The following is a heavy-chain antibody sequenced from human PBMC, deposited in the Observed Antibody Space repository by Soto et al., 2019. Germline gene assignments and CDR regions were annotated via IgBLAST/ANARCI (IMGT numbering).Heavy chain of an antibody. J-gene: IGHJ4*02. CDR3: AKDIGAAPGGNYFDY. Sequence: EVQLVESGGGLVQPGRSLRLSCAASGFTFDDYAMHWVRQAPGKGLEWVSGISWNSGSIGYADSVKGRFTISRDNAKNSLYLQMNSLRAVATALYYCAKDIGAAPGGNYFDYWGQGTLVTVSS. V-gene: IGHV3-9*01. D-gene: IGHD1-1*01. CDR1: GFTFDDYA. CDR2: ISWNSGSI.